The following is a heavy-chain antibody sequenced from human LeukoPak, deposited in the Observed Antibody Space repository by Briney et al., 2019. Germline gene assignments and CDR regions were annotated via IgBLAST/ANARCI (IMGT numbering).Heavy chain of an antibody. CDR2: INPNSGGT. CDR1: GYTFTGYY. CDR3: ARGLLTGDSYYYGMDV. Sequence: GASVKVSCKASGYTFTGYYMHWVRQAPGQGLEWMGWINPNSGGTNYAQKFQGRVTMTRNTSISTAYMELSSLRSEDTAVYYCARGLLTGDSYYYGMDVWGQGTTVTVSS. J-gene: IGHJ6*02. V-gene: IGHV1-2*02. D-gene: IGHD3-10*01.